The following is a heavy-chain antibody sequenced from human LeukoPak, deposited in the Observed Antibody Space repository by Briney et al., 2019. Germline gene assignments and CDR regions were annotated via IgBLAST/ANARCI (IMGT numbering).Heavy chain of an antibody. V-gene: IGHV1-69*13. Sequence: ASVKVSRKASGGTFSSYAISWVRQAPGQGLEWMGGIIPIFGTANYAQKFQGSVTITADESTSTAYMELSRLRSEDTAVYYCARGRLPGYCSGGSCRATGAFDIWGQGTMVTVSS. CDR1: GGTFSSYA. CDR2: IIPIFGTA. J-gene: IGHJ3*02. CDR3: ARGRLPGYCSGGSCRATGAFDI. D-gene: IGHD2-15*01.